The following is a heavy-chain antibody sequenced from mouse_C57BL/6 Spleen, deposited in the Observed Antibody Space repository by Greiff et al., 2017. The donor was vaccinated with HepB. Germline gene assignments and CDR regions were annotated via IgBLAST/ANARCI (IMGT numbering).Heavy chain of an antibody. J-gene: IGHJ4*01. V-gene: IGHV1-7*01. CDR1: GYTFTSYW. D-gene: IGHD1-1*01. CDR3: ARDYYGSDLYYAMDY. CDR2: INPSSGYT. Sequence: VQRVESGAELAKPGASVKLSCKASGYTFTSYWMHWVKQRPGQGLEWIGYINPSSGYTKYNQKFKDKATLTADKSSSTAYMQLSSLTYEDSAVYYCARDYYGSDLYYAMDYWGQGTSVTVSS.